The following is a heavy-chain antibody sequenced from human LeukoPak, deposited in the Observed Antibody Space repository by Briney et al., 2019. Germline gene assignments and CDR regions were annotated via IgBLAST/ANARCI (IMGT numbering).Heavy chain of an antibody. J-gene: IGHJ4*02. CDR2: ISYDGSNK. V-gene: IGHV3-30*03. CDR3: AATHDSTDY. Sequence: PGRSLRLSCAASGFTFSSYGMHWVRQAPGKGLEWVAVISYDGSNKYYADSVKGRFTISRDNSKNTLYLQMNSLRAEDTAVYYCAATHDSTDYWGQGTLVTVSS. CDR1: GFTFSSYG. D-gene: IGHD2-15*01.